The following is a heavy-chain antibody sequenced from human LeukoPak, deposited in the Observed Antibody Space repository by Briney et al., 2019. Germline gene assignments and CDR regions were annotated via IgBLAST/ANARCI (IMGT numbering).Heavy chain of an antibody. Sequence: SQTLSLTCAISGDSFSSNSAAWNWIRQSLSRGLEWLGRPYYRSKWYNDYAVSVKSRITINPDTSKNQFSLQLNSVTPEDTAVYYCARDRPLLEMATMSHFDLWGRGTLVTVSS. D-gene: IGHD5-24*01. J-gene: IGHJ2*01. CDR3: ARDRPLLEMATMSHFDL. CDR1: GDSFSSNSAA. CDR2: PYYRSKWYN. V-gene: IGHV6-1*01.